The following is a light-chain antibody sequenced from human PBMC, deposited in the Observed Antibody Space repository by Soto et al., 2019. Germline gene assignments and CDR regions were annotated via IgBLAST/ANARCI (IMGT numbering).Light chain of an antibody. CDR1: QSVSRY. V-gene: IGKV3-20*01. J-gene: IGKJ1*01. CDR2: GAS. CDR3: QQYGSSPRT. Sequence: EIVLTQSPATLSLSPGERATLSCRASQSVSRYLAWYQQKPGQAPRLLIYGASSRATGIPDRFSGSGSGTDFTLTISRLEPEDFAVYYCQQYGSSPRTFGQGTKV.